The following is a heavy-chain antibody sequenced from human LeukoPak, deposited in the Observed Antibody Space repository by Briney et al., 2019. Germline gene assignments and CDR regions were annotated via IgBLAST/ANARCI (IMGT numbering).Heavy chain of an antibody. CDR2: IIPIFGTA. CDR1: GGTFSSYA. CDR3: ARADYGDYPPYYYYYYMDV. D-gene: IGHD4-17*01. J-gene: IGHJ6*03. V-gene: IGHV1-69*06. Sequence: PVKVSCKASGGTFSSYAISWVRQAPGQGLEWMGGIIPIFGTANYAQKFQGRVTITADKSTSTAYMELSSLRSEDTAVYYCARADYGDYPPYYYYYYMDVWGKGTTVTVSS.